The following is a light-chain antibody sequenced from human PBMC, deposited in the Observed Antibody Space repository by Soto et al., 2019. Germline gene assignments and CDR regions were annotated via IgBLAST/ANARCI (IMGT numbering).Light chain of an antibody. J-gene: IGKJ4*01. CDR1: QSVSSY. CDR3: QQRSNWPPLT. CDR2: DAS. Sequence: EIGLTQSQATLSLSPGERATHTCSASQSVSSYLAWYQQKPGQAPRLLIYDASNRATGIPARFSGSGSGTDFTLTISSLEPEDFAVYYCQQRSNWPPLTFGGGTKVEIK. V-gene: IGKV3-11*01.